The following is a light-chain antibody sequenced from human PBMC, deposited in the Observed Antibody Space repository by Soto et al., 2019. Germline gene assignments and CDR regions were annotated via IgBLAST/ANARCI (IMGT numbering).Light chain of an antibody. CDR3: QQSHSSPLT. J-gene: IGKJ1*01. V-gene: IGKV1-39*01. Sequence: DIQMTQSPSSLSASVGDRVTITCRASQSIGPYWSWYQQKTGKPPSLLIYVASALEGGVPSRCSGSGSGTDFTLTISSLQPEDFATYFCQQSHSSPLTFGQGTKVEI. CDR1: QSIGPY. CDR2: VAS.